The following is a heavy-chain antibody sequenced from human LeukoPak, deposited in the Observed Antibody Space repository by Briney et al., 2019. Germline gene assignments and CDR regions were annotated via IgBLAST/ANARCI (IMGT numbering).Heavy chain of an antibody. CDR3: ARGDRGYFDY. D-gene: IGHD1-14*01. CDR1: GGSFSGYY. V-gene: IGHV4-34*01. Sequence: PSETLSLTCAVYGGSFSGYYWGWIRQPPGKGLEWIGEINHSGSTNYNPSLKSRVTISVDTSKNQFPLKLSSVTAADTAVYYCARGDRGYFDYWGQGTLVTVSS. J-gene: IGHJ4*02. CDR2: INHSGST.